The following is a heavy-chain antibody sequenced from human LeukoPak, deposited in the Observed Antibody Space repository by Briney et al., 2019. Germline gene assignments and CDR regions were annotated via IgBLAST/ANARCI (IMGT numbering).Heavy chain of an antibody. J-gene: IGHJ3*02. D-gene: IGHD3-22*01. V-gene: IGHV3-11*04. Sequence: TGGSLRLSCAASGFTFSDYYMSWIRQAPGKGLEWVSYISSSGSTIYYADSVRGRFTISRDNARNSLHLQMNSLRAEDTAVYYCARAVDDYDSFGPAFDIWGQGTMVTVSS. CDR3: ARAVDDYDSFGPAFDI. CDR1: GFTFSDYY. CDR2: ISSSGSTI.